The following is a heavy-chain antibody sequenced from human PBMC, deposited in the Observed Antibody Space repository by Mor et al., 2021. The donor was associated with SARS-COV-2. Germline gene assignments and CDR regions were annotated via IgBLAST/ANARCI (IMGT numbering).Heavy chain of an antibody. CDR3: ARHWKVGDLPDYFDY. V-gene: IGHV4-39*01. J-gene: IGHJ4*02. D-gene: IGHD3-16*01. Sequence: PSLKSRITISVDKSKSQLSLKLNSVTAADTAVYYCARHWKVGDLPDYFDYWGQGTLVTVSS.